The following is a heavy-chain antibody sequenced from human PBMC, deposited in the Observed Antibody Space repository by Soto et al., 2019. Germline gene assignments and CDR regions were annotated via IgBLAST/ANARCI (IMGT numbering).Heavy chain of an antibody. CDR1: GFVFDDYA. CDR3: AKSDLGELLLGGVDV. CDR2: ISWNSAKI. V-gene: IGHV3-9*01. Sequence: EVRLVESGGGIVEPGGSLRLSCVTSGFVFDDYAIHWVRQSPRRGLEWVTGISWNSAKIGYADSVKGRFTISRDSAKKSVYLEMTNLRPEDTALYYCAKSDLGELLLGGVDVWGQGTTVTVS. D-gene: IGHD3-16*02. J-gene: IGHJ6*02.